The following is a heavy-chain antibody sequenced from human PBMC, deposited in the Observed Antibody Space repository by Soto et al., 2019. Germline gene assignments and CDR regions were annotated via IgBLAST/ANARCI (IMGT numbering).Heavy chain of an antibody. J-gene: IGHJ4*02. CDR1: GDTFTNYA. V-gene: IGHV1-69*01. CDR2: IIPVFDTT. CDR3: ARVRSITVAGPVDY. D-gene: IGHD6-19*01. Sequence: QVELVQSGAEVKKPGSSVKVSCKASGDTFTNYAITWVRQAPGQGLEWMGGIIPVFDTTNFAQRFQDRVTFTADASTNTAYMELSSLRSEDTAIYYCARVRSITVAGPVDYWGQGSLVIVSS.